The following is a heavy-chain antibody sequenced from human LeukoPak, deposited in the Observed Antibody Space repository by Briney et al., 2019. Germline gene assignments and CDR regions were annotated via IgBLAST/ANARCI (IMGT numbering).Heavy chain of an antibody. CDR3: ARAYDYGSSNWFDP. Sequence: SETLSLTCTVSGGSISSYHWSWIRQPAGKGLEWIGRIYNSGSTNYNPSLKSRVTMSVDTSKNQFSLKLSSVTAVDTAVYYCARAYDYGSSNWFDPWGQGTLVTVSS. D-gene: IGHD4-17*01. V-gene: IGHV4-4*07. J-gene: IGHJ5*02. CDR2: IYNSGST. CDR1: GGSISSYH.